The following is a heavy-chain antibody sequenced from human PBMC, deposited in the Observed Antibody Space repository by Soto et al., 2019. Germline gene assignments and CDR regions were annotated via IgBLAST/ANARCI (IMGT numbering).Heavy chain of an antibody. CDR3: ANYIGYCNGGSSGDQAF. CDR1: GFTFSRYA. D-gene: IGHD2-15*01. CDR2: ISGSGGST. V-gene: IGHV3-23*01. Sequence: GGSLRLACAASGFTFSRYAMSWVRPAPGKRMEWVSAISGSGGSTYYADSVKGRFTISRDNSTNTLYLQMNSLRAEDTAVDYCANYIGYCNGGSSGDQAFWAQGTLVTVSS. J-gene: IGHJ4*02.